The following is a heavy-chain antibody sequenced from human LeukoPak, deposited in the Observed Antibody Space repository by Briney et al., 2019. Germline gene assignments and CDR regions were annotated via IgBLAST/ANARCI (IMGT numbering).Heavy chain of an antibody. D-gene: IGHD6-19*01. Sequence: GGSLRLSCAASGFPFSSFSMNWVRQIPGEGLEWVSSISGISDYKFYADSVKGRFTVSRDNVKNSLYLEMHSLTVEDTGVYFCARDRGSGWYGDLGYWGQGTLVTVSS. J-gene: IGHJ4*02. CDR1: GFPFSSFS. V-gene: IGHV3-21*06. CDR2: ISGISDYK. CDR3: ARDRGSGWYGDLGY.